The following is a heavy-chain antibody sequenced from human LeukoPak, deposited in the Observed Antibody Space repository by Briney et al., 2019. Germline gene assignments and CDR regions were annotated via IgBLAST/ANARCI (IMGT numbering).Heavy chain of an antibody. Sequence: LTGRSLRLSCAASGFAFSSYVMYWVRQPPGMGLEWVAVASYDGSDIYYGDSVKGRFTISRDNSKNTVFLQMNSLRVEDTAVYYCARELSQIVWGGLDYGGQGTLVSVSS. CDR3: ARELSQIVWGGLDY. CDR1: GFAFSSYV. J-gene: IGHJ4*02. V-gene: IGHV3-30-3*01. D-gene: IGHD2-21*01. CDR2: ASYDGSDI.